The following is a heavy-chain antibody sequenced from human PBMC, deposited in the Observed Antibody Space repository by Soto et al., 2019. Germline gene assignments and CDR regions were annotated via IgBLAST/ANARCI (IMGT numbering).Heavy chain of an antibody. D-gene: IGHD3-16*01. Sequence: QVQLVQSGGEVKKPGASVKLSCKASGYAFTTYGHNWVRQAPGQGLEWMVWISPFNGNTKYAQEFQDRLTLTTDTSATTVYMELTSLRSDDTAVYYCARVGPRYDSESSGYTGFDTWGPGTLVIVSS. J-gene: IGHJ5*02. V-gene: IGHV1-18*04. CDR2: ISPFNGNT. CDR1: GYAFTTYG. CDR3: ARVGPRYDSESSGYTGFDT.